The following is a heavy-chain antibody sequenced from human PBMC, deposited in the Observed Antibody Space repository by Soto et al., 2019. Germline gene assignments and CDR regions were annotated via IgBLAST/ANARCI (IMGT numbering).Heavy chain of an antibody. CDR1: GYTFTSYD. CDR2: MNPNSGNT. Sequence: ASVKVSCKASGYTFTSYDINWVRQATGQGLEWMGWMNPNSGNTGYAQKFQGRVTMTRNTSISTAYMELSSLRSEDTAVYYCARLTNFGELPKKDYYYYMDVWGKGTTVTVSS. CDR3: ARLTNFGELPKKDYYYYMDV. D-gene: IGHD3-10*01. J-gene: IGHJ6*03. V-gene: IGHV1-8*01.